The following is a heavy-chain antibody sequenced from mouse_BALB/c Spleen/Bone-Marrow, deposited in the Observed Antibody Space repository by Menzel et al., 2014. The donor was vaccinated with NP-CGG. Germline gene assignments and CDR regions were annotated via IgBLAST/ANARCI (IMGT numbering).Heavy chain of an antibody. CDR3: ARGRWYY. Sequence: VQLQQSGPELVMPGATVKISCKPSGYTFTDYTLHWVKQSHGKSLEWIGGVNPNIGGTSYNQKFKDKASLTVNRSSTTAYMELRSLTSEDSAVYYCARGRWYYWGQGTTLTVSS. V-gene: IGHV1-22*01. D-gene: IGHD2-3*01. CDR1: GYTFTDYT. CDR2: VNPNIGGT. J-gene: IGHJ2*01.